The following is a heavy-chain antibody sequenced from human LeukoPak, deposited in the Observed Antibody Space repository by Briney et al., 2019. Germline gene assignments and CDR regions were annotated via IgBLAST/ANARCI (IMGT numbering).Heavy chain of an antibody. J-gene: IGHJ4*02. CDR2: IKQDGSEK. V-gene: IGHV3-7*01. CDR1: GFTFSSYW. D-gene: IGHD3-9*01. Sequence: GGSLRLSCAASGFTFSSYWMSWVRQAPGKGLEWVANIKQDGSEKYYVDSVKGRFTISRDNAKNSLYLQMNSLRAEDTAVYYCASCGRPYFDWLLVSNGPFDYWGQGTLVTVSS. CDR3: ASCGRPYFDWLLVSNGPFDY.